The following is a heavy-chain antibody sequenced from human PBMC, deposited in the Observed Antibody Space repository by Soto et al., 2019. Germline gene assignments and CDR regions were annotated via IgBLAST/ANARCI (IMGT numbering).Heavy chain of an antibody. Sequence: GSLRLSCAASGFTFSSYAMSWVRQAPGKGLEWVSAISGSGGSTYYADSVKGRFTISRDNSKNTLYLQMNSLRAEDTAVYYCAKDRGIAVAGTPLDYWGQGTLVTVSS. CDR2: ISGSGGST. J-gene: IGHJ4*02. CDR3: AKDRGIAVAGTPLDY. CDR1: GFTFSSYA. D-gene: IGHD6-19*01. V-gene: IGHV3-23*01.